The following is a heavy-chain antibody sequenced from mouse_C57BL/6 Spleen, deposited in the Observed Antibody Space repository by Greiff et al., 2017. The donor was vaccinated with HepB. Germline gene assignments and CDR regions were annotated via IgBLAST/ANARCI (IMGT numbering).Heavy chain of an antibody. CDR3: TTREHYSYYAMDY. V-gene: IGHV14-1*01. Sequence: VQLQQSGAELVRPGASVKLSCTASGFNIKDYYMHWVKQRPEQGLEWIGRIDPEDGDTEYAPKFQGKATMTADTTSNTAYLQLSSLTSEDTAVYYCTTREHYSYYAMDYWGQGTSVTVSS. J-gene: IGHJ4*01. CDR2: IDPEDGDT. D-gene: IGHD1-1*01. CDR1: GFNIKDYY.